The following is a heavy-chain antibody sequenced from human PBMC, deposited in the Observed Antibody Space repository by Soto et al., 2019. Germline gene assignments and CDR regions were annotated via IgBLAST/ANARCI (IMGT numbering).Heavy chain of an antibody. Sequence: HVQLVQSGAEVRKPGSSVKVSCKASGGTFSNYAITWVRQAPGQGLEWMGGLIPAFGATNYAQKFQGRVTITAEASTITGYTELSSLRTDDTATYYCAILVAAAATKYYFDFWGQGTLVTVSP. CDR1: GGTFSNYA. D-gene: IGHD6-13*01. V-gene: IGHV1-69*12. CDR3: AILVAAAATKYYFDF. J-gene: IGHJ4*02. CDR2: LIPAFGAT.